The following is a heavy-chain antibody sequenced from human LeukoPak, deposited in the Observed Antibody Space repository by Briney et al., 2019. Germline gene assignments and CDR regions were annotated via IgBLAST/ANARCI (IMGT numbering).Heavy chain of an antibody. J-gene: IGHJ4*02. V-gene: IGHV3-43*01. CDR2: ISWDGGST. D-gene: IGHD3-22*01. CDR3: AKDLRGSGYYYVFDY. CDR1: VFTFDDYT. Sequence: GGSLRLTCAASVFTFDDYTMYWVRQAPAKGLEWVSLISWDGGSTYYADSVKGRFTISRDNSKNSLYLQMNSLRTEDTALYYCAKDLRGSGYYYVFDYWGQGTLVTVSS.